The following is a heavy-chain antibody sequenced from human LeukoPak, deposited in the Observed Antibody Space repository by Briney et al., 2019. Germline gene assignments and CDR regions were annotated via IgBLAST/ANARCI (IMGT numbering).Heavy chain of an antibody. D-gene: IGHD3-22*01. CDR1: GYTFTSYD. CDR2: MNPNSGNT. CDR3: ARFRTYYYDSSGYAYYYYYGMDV. J-gene: IGHJ6*02. V-gene: IGHV1-8*01. Sequence: ASVKVSCKASGYTFTSYDINWVRQAPGQGLEWMGWMNPNSGNTGYAQKFQGRVTMTRNTSISTAYMELSSLRSEDTAVYYCARFRTYYYDSSGYAYYYYYGMDVWGQGTTVTVSS.